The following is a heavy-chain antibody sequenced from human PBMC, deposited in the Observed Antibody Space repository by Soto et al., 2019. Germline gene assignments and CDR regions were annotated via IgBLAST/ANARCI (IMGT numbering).Heavy chain of an antibody. CDR1: GFTFSNYW. D-gene: IGHD3-3*01. CDR3: AKRDANYDFWSGYYPMDV. V-gene: IGHV3-7*05. J-gene: IGHJ6*02. Sequence: GESLKISCAASGFTFSNYWMSWVRQARGKGLEWVANIKQDGSEKYYVDSVKGRFTISRDNAKNSLYLEMNSLRAEDTAVYYCAKRDANYDFWSGYYPMDVWGQGTTVTVSS. CDR2: IKQDGSEK.